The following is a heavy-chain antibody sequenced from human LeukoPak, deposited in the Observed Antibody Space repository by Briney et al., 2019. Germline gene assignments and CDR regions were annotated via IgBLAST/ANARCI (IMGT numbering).Heavy chain of an antibody. CDR1: GGSINSYY. CDR3: ARTYGSSGLGYFDL. V-gene: IGHV4-59*01. Sequence: SETLSLTCTVSGGSINSYYWNWIRQPPGKGLEWIGYIYYSGTTNYNPSLKSRVTISVDTSKNQFSLKLSSVTAADTAVYYCARTYGSSGLGYFDLWGRGTLVTVSS. J-gene: IGHJ2*01. D-gene: IGHD6-13*01. CDR2: IYYSGTT.